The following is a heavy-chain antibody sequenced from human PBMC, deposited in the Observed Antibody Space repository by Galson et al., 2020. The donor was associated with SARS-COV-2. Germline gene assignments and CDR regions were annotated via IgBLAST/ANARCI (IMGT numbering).Heavy chain of an antibody. D-gene: IGHD3-3*01. Sequence: ETSETLSLTCTVSGGSISSGGYYWSWIRQHPGKGLEWIGYIYYSGSTYYNPSLKSRVTISVDTSKNQFSLKLSSVTAADTAVYYCATRPIGVTIFGVARHYFDYWGQGTLVNVSS. J-gene: IGHJ4*02. CDR3: ATRPIGVTIFGVARHYFDY. CDR2: IYYSGST. CDR1: GGSISSGGYY. V-gene: IGHV4-31*03.